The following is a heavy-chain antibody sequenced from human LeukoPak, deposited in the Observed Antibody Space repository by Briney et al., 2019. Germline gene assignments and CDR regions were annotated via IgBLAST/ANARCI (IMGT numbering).Heavy chain of an antibody. J-gene: IGHJ5*02. CDR2: INHSGST. Sequence: PSETLSLTCAVYGGSFSGYYWSWIRQPPGKGLEWIGEINHSGSTNYNPSLKSRVTISVDTSKNQFSLKLSSVTAADTAVYYCARAFSGSYLGINWFDPWGQGTLVTVSS. CDR1: GGSFSGYY. V-gene: IGHV4-34*09. CDR3: ARAFSGSYLGINWFDP. D-gene: IGHD1-26*01.